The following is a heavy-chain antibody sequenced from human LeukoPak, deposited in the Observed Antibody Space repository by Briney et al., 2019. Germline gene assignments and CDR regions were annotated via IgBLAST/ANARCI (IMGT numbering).Heavy chain of an antibody. CDR1: GGTFSSYA. Sequence: SVKVSCKASGGTFSSYAISWVRQAPGQGLEWMGGIIPIFGTANYAQKFQGRVTITADESTSTAYMELSSLRSEDTAVYYCARVRGLITIFGVVIKDNWFDPWGQGTLVTVSS. CDR3: ARVRGLITIFGVVIKDNWFDP. D-gene: IGHD3-3*01. CDR2: IIPIFGTA. J-gene: IGHJ5*02. V-gene: IGHV1-69*13.